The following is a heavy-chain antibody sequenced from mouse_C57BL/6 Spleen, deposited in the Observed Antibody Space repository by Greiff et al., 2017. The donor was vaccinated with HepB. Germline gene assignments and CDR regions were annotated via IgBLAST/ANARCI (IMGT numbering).Heavy chain of an antibody. CDR2: INPYNGAT. CDR1: GYSFTGSF. D-gene: IGHD2-1*01. Sequence: EVQGVESGPELVKPGASVKISCKASGYSFTGSFMHWVKQCHGTSLEWIGRINPYNGATFYNQKFQGKATLTVDKSSSTAHMELLSLTSDDFAVYYCAKSYGIYYFDYWGQGTTLTVSS. CDR3: AKSYGIYYFDY. V-gene: IGHV1-37*01. J-gene: IGHJ2*01.